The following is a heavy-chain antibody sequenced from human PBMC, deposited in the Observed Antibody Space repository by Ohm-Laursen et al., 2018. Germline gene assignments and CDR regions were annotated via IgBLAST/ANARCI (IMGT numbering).Heavy chain of an antibody. J-gene: IGHJ4*02. CDR2: ISSSGSTI. Sequence: SLRLSCAASGFTFSSHGINWVRQAPGKGLEWVSYISSSGSTIYYADSVKGRFTISRDNAKNSLYLQMNSLRAEDTAVYYCVATTPAEVVRIDYWGQGTLVTVSS. CDR1: GFTFSSHG. V-gene: IGHV3-48*03. CDR3: VATTPAEVVRIDY. D-gene: IGHD2-2*01.